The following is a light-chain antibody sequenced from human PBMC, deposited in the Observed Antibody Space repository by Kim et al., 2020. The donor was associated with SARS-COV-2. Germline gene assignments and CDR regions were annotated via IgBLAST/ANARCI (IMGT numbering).Light chain of an antibody. V-gene: IGKV1-5*01. J-gene: IGKJ1*01. CDR1: QSINSW. CDR3: QQYNSYCT. CDR2: DAS. Sequence: SASVGDRVTVTSRASQSINSWLALYQQKPGKAPKLLIYDASTLEGGVPSRFSGSGSGTEFTLTISSLQADDFATYYCQQYNSYCTFGQGTKVDIK.